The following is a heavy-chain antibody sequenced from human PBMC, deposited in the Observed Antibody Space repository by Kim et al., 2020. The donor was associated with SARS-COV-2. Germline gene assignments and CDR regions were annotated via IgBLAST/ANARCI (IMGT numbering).Heavy chain of an antibody. D-gene: IGHD1-26*01. CDR1: GFTFSSYG. V-gene: IGHV3-33*05. J-gene: IGHJ4*02. CDR2: ISYDGSNK. CDR3: ARGPYSGSYYVNY. Sequence: GGSLRLSCAASGFTFSSYGMHWVRQAPGKGLEWVAVISYDGSNKYYADSVKGRFTISRDNSKNTLYLQMNSLRAEDTAVYYCARGPYSGSYYVNYWGQGTLVTVSS.